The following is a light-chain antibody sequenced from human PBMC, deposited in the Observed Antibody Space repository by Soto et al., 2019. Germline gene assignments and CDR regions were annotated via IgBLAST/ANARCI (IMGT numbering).Light chain of an antibody. CDR3: QSYDSSLSGWV. CDR2: GNS. J-gene: IGLJ3*02. Sequence: QSVLTQPPSVSGASGQRVTISSTGSSSNIGAGYDVHWYQQLPGTAPKLLIYGNSNRPSGVPDRFSGSKSGTSASLAITGLQAEDEADYYCQSYDSSLSGWVFGGGTKLTVL. V-gene: IGLV1-40*01. CDR1: SSNIGAGYD.